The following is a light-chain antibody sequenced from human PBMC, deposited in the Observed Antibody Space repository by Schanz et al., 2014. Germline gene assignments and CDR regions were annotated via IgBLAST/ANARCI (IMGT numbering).Light chain of an antibody. CDR3: CSYAGRSVYV. V-gene: IGLV1-40*01. CDR1: SSNIGAGYD. J-gene: IGLJ1*01. Sequence: QSVLTQPPSVSGAPGQRVTISCTGSSSNIGAGYDVHWYQQLPGTAPKLLIYSNNQRPSGVPGRFSGSKSGNTASLTISGLQAEDEADYYCCSYAGRSVYVFGGGTKVTVL. CDR2: SNN.